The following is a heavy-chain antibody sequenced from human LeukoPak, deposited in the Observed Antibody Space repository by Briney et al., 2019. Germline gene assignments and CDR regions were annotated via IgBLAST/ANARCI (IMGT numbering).Heavy chain of an antibody. J-gene: IGHJ4*02. CDR3: ARDSPYLLMVAARGFIDY. D-gene: IGHD2-15*01. V-gene: IGHV3-33*01. Sequence: GGSLRLSCAASGFTFSSYGMHWVRQAPGKGLEWVAVIWYDGSNKYYAVSVKGRFTISRDNSKNTLYLQMNSLRAEDTAVYYCARDSPYLLMVAARGFIDYWGQGTLVTVSS. CDR2: IWYDGSNK. CDR1: GFTFSSYG.